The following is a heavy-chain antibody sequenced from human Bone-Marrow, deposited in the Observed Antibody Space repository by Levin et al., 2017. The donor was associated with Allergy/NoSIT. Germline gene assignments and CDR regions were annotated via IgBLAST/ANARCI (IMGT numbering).Heavy chain of an antibody. CDR2: MSNDGNFK. V-gene: IGHV3-30*04. J-gene: IGHJ4*02. CDR3: TRGAGSYPWAVFDH. CDR1: EFIFSRYP. D-gene: IGHD3-10*01. Sequence: LSLTCAASEFIFSRYPMHWVRQAPGKGLEWVAVMSNDGNFKSYADSVKGRFTISRDNSEDTLYLQMNSLRPEDTGVYFCTRGAGSYPWAVFDHWGQGTLVTVSS.